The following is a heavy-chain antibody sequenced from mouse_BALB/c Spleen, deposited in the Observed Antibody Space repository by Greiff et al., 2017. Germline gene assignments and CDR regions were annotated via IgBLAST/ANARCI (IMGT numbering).Heavy chain of an antibody. CDR2: INPYNDGT. Sequence: EVQLQQSGPELVKPGASVKMSCKASGYTFTSYVMHWVKQKPGQGLEWIGYINPYNDGTKYNEKFKGKATLTSDKSSSTAYMELSSLTSEDSAVYYCASGKGYYAMDYWGQGTSVTVSS. CDR1: GYTFTSYV. J-gene: IGHJ4*01. CDR3: ASGKGYYAMDY. V-gene: IGHV1-14*01.